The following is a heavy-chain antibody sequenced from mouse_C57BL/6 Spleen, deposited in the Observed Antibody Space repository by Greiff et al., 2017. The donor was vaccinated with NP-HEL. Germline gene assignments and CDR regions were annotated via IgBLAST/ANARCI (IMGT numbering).Heavy chain of an antibody. Sequence: VQLQESGAELVRPGASVTLSCKASGYTFTDYEMHWVKQTPVHGLEWIGAIDPETGGTAYNQKFKGKAILTADKSSSTAYMELRSLTSEDSAVYYCTNYYGREYAMDYWGQGTSVTVSS. D-gene: IGHD1-1*01. V-gene: IGHV1-15*01. CDR2: IDPETGGT. CDR1: GYTFTDYE. CDR3: TNYYGREYAMDY. J-gene: IGHJ4*01.